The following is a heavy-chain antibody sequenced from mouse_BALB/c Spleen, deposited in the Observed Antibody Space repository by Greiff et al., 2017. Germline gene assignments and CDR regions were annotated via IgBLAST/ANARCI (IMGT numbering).Heavy chain of an antibody. J-gene: IGHJ2*01. V-gene: IGHV5-17*02. CDR1: GFTFSSFG. D-gene: IGHD1-1*01. CDR3: ARHGSSYLDY. CDR2: ISSGSSTI. Sequence: EVNLVESGGGLVQPGGSRKLSCAASGFTFSSFGMHWVRQAPEKGLEWVAYISSGSSTIYYADTVKGRFTISRDNPKNTLFLQMTSLRSEDTAMYYCARHGSSYLDYWGQGTTLTVSS.